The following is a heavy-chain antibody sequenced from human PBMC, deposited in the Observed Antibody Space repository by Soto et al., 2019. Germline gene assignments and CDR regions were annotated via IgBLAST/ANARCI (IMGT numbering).Heavy chain of an antibody. CDR1: GFTFSSYA. CDR3: AKGTYYYDSSFFDY. V-gene: IGHV3-23*01. CDR2: ISGSGDST. J-gene: IGHJ4*02. Sequence: GGSLRLSCAAPGFTFSSYAMSWVRQAPGKGLEWVSAISGSGDSTYYADSVKGRFTISRDNSKNTLYLQMNSLRAKDTAVYYCAKGTYYYDSSFFDYWGQGTLVTSPQ. D-gene: IGHD3-22*01.